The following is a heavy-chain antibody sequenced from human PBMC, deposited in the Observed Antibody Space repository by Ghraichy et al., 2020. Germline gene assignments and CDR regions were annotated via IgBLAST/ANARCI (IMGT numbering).Heavy chain of an antibody. CDR2: IYYSGST. J-gene: IGHJ4*02. CDR1: GGSISSGGYY. CDR3: ARESLQYYFDY. V-gene: IGHV4-31*03. D-gene: IGHD4-11*01. Sequence: SETLSLTCTVSGGSISSGGYYWSWIRQHPGKGLEWIGYIYYSGSTYYNPSLKSRVTISVDTSKNQFSLKLSSVTAADTAVYYCARESLQYYFDYWGQGTLVTVSS.